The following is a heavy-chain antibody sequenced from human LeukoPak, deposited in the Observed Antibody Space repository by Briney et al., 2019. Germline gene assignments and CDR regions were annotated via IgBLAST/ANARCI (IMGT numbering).Heavy chain of an antibody. CDR1: GFTFSSYW. D-gene: IGHD5-12*01. J-gene: IGHJ3*02. CDR3: AGGSGYVDAFDI. Sequence: GGSLRLSCAASGFTFSSYWMHWVRHAPGKGLVWVSRINSDGSSTSYADSVKGRFTISRDNAKNTLYLQMNSLRAEDTAVYYCAGGSGYVDAFDIWGQGTMVTVSS. CDR2: INSDGSST. V-gene: IGHV3-74*01.